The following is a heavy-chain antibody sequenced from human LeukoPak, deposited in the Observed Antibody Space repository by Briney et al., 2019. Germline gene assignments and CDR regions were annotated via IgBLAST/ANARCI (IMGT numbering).Heavy chain of an antibody. CDR2: VSYDGSNK. J-gene: IGHJ4*02. Sequence: GRSLRLSCAASGFNFSTYAVHWVRQAPGKGLEWVAVVSYDGSNKYYADSVKGRFIISRDNSKNTLSLQMNSLRAEDTSVYYCARDASFSNVDYWGQGTLVSVSS. CDR3: ARDASFSNVDY. V-gene: IGHV3-30*04. CDR1: GFNFSTYA. D-gene: IGHD4-4*01.